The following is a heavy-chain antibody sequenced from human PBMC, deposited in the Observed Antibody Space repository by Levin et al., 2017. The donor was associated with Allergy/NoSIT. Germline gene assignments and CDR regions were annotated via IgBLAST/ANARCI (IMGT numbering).Heavy chain of an antibody. CDR3: TTAHHYYDSSGYHRGFDY. CDR1: GFTFSNAW. Sequence: PGGSLRLSCAASGFTFSNAWMSWVRQAPGKGLEWVGRIKSKTDGGTTDYAAPVKGRFTISRDDSKNTLYLQMNSLKTEDTAVYYCTTAHHYYDSSGYHRGFDYWGQGTLVTVSS. D-gene: IGHD3-22*01. V-gene: IGHV3-15*01. CDR2: IKSKTDGGTT. J-gene: IGHJ4*02.